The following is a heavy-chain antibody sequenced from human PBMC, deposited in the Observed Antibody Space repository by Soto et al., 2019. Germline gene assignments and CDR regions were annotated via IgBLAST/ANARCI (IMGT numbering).Heavy chain of an antibody. CDR1: GGSISSGDYY. CDR3: ARGGVVPATNWFDP. J-gene: IGHJ5*02. D-gene: IGHD2-2*01. Sequence: SETLSLTCTVSGGSISSGDYYRSWIRQPPGKGLEWIGYIYYSGSTYYNPSPKSRVTISVDTSKNQFSLKLSSVTAADTAVYYCARGGVVPATNWFDPWGQGTLVTVSS. CDR2: IYYSGST. V-gene: IGHV4-30-4*01.